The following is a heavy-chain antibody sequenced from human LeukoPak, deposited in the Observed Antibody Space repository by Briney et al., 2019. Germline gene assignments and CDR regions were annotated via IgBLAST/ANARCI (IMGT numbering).Heavy chain of an antibody. V-gene: IGHV3-23*01. CDR1: GFTFSSYA. D-gene: IGHD6-13*01. J-gene: IGHJ4*02. CDR2: ISGSGGST. CDR3: AKEAQGMYSILNSFDY. Sequence: GGSLRLSCAASGFTFSSYAMSWVRQAPGKWLEWVSAISGSGGSTYYTDSVKGRFTISRDNSKNTLYLQMNSVRAEDTAVYYCAKEAQGMYSILNSFDYWGQGTLVTVSS.